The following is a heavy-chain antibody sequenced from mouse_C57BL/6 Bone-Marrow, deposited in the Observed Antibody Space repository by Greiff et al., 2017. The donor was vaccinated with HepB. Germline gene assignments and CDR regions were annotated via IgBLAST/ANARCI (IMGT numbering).Heavy chain of an antibody. D-gene: IGHD1-1*01. CDR3: ERDGFTTVVAPYYYDC. Sequence: EVKLMESGGGLVKPGGSLKLSCAASGFTFSSYAMSWVRQTPEKRLEWVATISDGGSYTYYPDNVKGRFTISRDNAKNNLYLQMSHLKSEDTAMYYCERDGFTTVVAPYYYDCWGHGTTLSVSS. CDR1: GFTFSSYA. V-gene: IGHV5-4*01. J-gene: IGHJ2*01. CDR2: ISDGGSYT.